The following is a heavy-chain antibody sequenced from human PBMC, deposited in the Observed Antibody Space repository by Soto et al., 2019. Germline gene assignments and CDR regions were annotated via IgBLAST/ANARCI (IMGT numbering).Heavy chain of an antibody. CDR3: ARGVGFGYYYYHMDL. V-gene: IGHV4-61*01. J-gene: IGHJ6*02. Sequence: QVQLQESGTGLVKPSETLSLTCTVSGDSVTSVSDYWSWIRQPPGKGLEWIGYIYYSGSADYNPSLGSRVTISIDTSKNQFSLKLTSVTAADTAVYYCARGVGFGYYYYHMDLWGQGTTVTVSS. D-gene: IGHD3-10*01. CDR2: IYYSGSA. CDR1: GDSVTSVSDY.